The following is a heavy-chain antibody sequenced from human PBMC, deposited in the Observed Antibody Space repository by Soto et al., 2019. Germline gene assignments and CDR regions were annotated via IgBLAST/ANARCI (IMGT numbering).Heavy chain of an antibody. Sequence: EVPLVESGGGLVQPGGSLRLSCAASGLTVSSNYMSWARQTPGKGLEWVSVIYSNGNTYYADSVKGRFTISRDNSKNTVYLQMNSLRAEDTAVYYCAREQPPALYFGMDVWGQGTTVIVSS. V-gene: IGHV3-66*01. CDR1: GLTVSSNY. CDR3: AREQPPALYFGMDV. D-gene: IGHD2-15*01. J-gene: IGHJ6*02. CDR2: IYSNGNT.